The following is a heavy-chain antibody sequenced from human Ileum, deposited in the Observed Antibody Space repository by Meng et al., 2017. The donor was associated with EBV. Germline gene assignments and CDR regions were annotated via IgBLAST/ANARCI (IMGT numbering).Heavy chain of an antibody. CDR2: FVNYRET. D-gene: IGHD3-10*01. CDR3: VKGTPGRSYCDN. V-gene: IGHV1-18*01. Sequence: QLLLRQSGPEVKKPGXXXXVSCKASPYAFGTYGISWVRQAPGLGLEWMGWFVNYRETYPAPKFQDRVTMTTDTHTNTVIMELRSLTSDDTAVYYCVKGTPGRSYCDNWGQGTLVTVSS. CDR1: PYAFGTYG. J-gene: IGHJ4*02.